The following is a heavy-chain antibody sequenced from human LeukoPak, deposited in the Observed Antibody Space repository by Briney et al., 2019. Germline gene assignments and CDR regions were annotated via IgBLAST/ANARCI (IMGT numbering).Heavy chain of an antibody. CDR1: GGSISSYY. V-gene: IGHV4-59*01. Sequence: SETLSLTCTVSGGSISSYYWSWIRQPPGKGLEWIGYIYYSGSTNYNPSLKSRVTISVDTSKNQFSLRLSSVTAADTAVYYCARDGRWINRYEGSSPVWGQGTQVTVSS. D-gene: IGHD3-22*01. CDR3: ARDGRWINRYEGSSPV. CDR2: IYYSGST. J-gene: IGHJ4*02.